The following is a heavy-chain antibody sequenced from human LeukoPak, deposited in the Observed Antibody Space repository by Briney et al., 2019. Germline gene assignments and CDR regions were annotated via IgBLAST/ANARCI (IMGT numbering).Heavy chain of an antibody. V-gene: IGHV3-21*01. CDR1: RFTFSSYG. CDR2: ISSSSSYI. CDR3: AREGPDY. J-gene: IGHJ4*02. Sequence: GGSLRLSCAASRFTFSSYGMHWVRQAPGKGLEWVSSISSSSSYIYYADSVKGRFTISRDNAKNSLYLQMNSLRAEDTAVYYCAREGPDYWGQGTLVTVSS.